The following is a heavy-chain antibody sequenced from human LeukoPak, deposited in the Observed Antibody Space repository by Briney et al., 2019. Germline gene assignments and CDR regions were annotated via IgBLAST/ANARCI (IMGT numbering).Heavy chain of an antibody. Sequence: SETLSLTCTVSGGSIFGYYFNWIRQPPGKGQQWIGYVYSNGTTNYSPSFRSRGTISIATTRNQFSLRLRSVTAADTATYYCARRAYYDSSGYSPASGYFDVWGRGTLVTVSS. D-gene: IGHD3-22*01. J-gene: IGHJ2*01. V-gene: IGHV4-4*08. CDR1: GGSIFGYY. CDR2: VYSNGTT. CDR3: ARRAYYDSSGYSPASGYFDV.